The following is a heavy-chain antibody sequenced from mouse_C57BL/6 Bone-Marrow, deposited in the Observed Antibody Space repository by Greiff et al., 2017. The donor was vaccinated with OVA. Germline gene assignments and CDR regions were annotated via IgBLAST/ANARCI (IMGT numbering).Heavy chain of an antibody. J-gene: IGHJ3*01. CDR3: ARVGIYYYGSSYSPFAY. CDR2: ISDGGSYT. Sequence: EVKVVESGGGLVKPGGSLKLSCAASGFTFSSYAMSWVRQTPEKRLEWVATISDGGSYTYYPDNVKGRFTISRDNAKNNLYLQMSHLKSEDTAMYYCARVGIYYYGSSYSPFAYWGQGTLVTVSA. V-gene: IGHV5-4*03. D-gene: IGHD1-1*01. CDR1: GFTFSSYA.